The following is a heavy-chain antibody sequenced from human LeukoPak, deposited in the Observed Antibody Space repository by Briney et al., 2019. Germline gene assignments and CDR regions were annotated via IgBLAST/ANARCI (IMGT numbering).Heavy chain of an antibody. CDR3: ARGRPRSSCFDY. CDR2: ISYDGSNK. Sequence: GGSLRLSCAASGFTFSSYAMHWVRQAPGKGLEWVAVISYDGSNKYYADSVKGRFTISRDNSKNTLYLQMNSLRAEDTAVYYCARGRPRSSCFDYWGQGTLVTVSS. J-gene: IGHJ4*02. V-gene: IGHV3-30-3*01. CDR1: GFTFSSYA.